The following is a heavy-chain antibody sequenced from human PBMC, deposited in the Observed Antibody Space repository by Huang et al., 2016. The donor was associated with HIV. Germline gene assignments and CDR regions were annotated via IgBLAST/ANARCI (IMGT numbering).Heavy chain of an antibody. V-gene: IGHV3-21*02. CDR2: IRYSGSNI. Sequence: DVQLVESGGGLVKPGGSLRLSCAASDFTFSGYNMNWVRQAPGKGLEGGACIRYSGSNIYYADSVKGRFTISRDNAKNSVFLQMNSLRAEDTALYYCARAVQSTLRGFDVWGRGTLVTISS. J-gene: IGHJ3*01. CDR3: ARAVQSTLRGFDV. CDR1: DFTFSGYN. D-gene: IGHD2-2*01.